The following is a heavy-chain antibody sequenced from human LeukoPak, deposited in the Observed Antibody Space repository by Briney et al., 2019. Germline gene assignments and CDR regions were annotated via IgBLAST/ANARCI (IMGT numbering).Heavy chain of an antibody. D-gene: IGHD1-26*01. Sequence: GGSLRLFCASSGHIFSSHWMHWVRQAPGKGLEWVSHINGDGTKTNYADSVKGRFIVSRDNARNTLFLQMNSLRDEHTAVYYCARVGPLDYWGQGTLVTVSS. J-gene: IGHJ4*02. CDR1: GHIFSSHW. CDR3: ARVGPLDY. CDR2: INGDGTKT. V-gene: IGHV3-74*01.